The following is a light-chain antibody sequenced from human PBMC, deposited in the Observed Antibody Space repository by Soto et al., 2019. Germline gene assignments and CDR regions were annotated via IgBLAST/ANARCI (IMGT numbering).Light chain of an antibody. V-gene: IGLV1-40*01. CDR2: GNS. Sequence: QSVLTQPPSVSGAPGQRVTISCTGSSSNIGAGYDVHWYQQLPGTAPKLLIYGNSNRPSGVPDRFSGSKSGTSASLAITGLQAEDEADYYCQSYDSSLSAPVFGTGNKLTVL. J-gene: IGLJ1*01. CDR1: SSNIGAGYD. CDR3: QSYDSSLSAPV.